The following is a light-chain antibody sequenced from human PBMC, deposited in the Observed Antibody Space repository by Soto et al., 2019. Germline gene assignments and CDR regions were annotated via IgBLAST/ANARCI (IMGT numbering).Light chain of an antibody. Sequence: EIVLTQSPGTLYLSPGERATLSCRASQSVSSSYLAWYQQKPGQAPRLLIYDASGRATGIPDRFSGSGSGTDFTLPISRLEPEDFAVYYCQQYGSSRFTFGQGTRLEIK. CDR2: DAS. CDR1: QSVSSSY. CDR3: QQYGSSRFT. V-gene: IGKV3-20*01. J-gene: IGKJ5*01.